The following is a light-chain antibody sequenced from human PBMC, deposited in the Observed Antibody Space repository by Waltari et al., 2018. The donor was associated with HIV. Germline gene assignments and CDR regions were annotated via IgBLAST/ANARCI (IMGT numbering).Light chain of an antibody. V-gene: IGLV3-1*01. CDR2: QNN. J-gene: IGLJ1*01. CDR3: QAWDSSTVV. CDR1: NLGEKY. Sequence: SYELTQPPSVSVSPGQPGSISCSGDNLGEKYACWFQQKPGQSPVMVIYQNNKRPSGIPERFSGSNSGNTATLTISGTQAMDEADYYCQAWDSSTVVFGTGTKVTVL.